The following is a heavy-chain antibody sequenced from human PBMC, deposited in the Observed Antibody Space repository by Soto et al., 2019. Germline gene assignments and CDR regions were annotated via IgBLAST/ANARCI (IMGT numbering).Heavy chain of an antibody. Sequence: GGSLRLSCAASGFTFSSYGMHWVHQAPGKGLEWVAVIWYDGSNKYYADSVKGRFTISRDNSKNTLYLQMNSLRAEDTAVYYCARDSDYYDSSGYYFDYWGQGTLVTVSS. CDR2: IWYDGSNK. J-gene: IGHJ4*02. CDR1: GFTFSSYG. D-gene: IGHD3-22*01. CDR3: ARDSDYYDSSGYYFDY. V-gene: IGHV3-33*01.